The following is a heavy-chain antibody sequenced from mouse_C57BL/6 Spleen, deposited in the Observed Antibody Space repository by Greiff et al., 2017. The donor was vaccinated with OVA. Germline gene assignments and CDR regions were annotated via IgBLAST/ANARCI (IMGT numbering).Heavy chain of an antibody. Sequence: VQLQQSGPELVKPGASVKISCKASGYTFTDYYMNWVKQSHGKSLEWIGDINPNNGGTSYNQKFKGKATLTVDKSSSTAYMELRSLTSEDSAVYYCARDVDVWGTETTGTAAS. V-gene: IGHV1-26*01. CDR2: INPNNGGT. CDR1: GYTFTDYY. J-gene: IGHJ1*03. CDR3: ARDVDV.